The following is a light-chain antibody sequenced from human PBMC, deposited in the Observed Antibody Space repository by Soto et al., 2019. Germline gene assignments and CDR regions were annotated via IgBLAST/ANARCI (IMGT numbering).Light chain of an antibody. V-gene: IGKV3-20*01. J-gene: IGKJ2*01. Sequence: EIVLTQSPGTLSLSPGERATLSCRASQSVSNIYLAWYHQKPGQAPRLLIHGGSNRATGTSDRFTGGGSGTDFTLTISRLEPEDYGVYYCQQCGGSPSYTFGQGTKVEIK. CDR1: QSVSNIY. CDR3: QQCGGSPSYT. CDR2: GGS.